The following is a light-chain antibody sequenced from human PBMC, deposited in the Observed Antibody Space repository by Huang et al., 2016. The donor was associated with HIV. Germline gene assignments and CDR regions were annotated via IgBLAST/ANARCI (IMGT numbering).Light chain of an antibody. CDR1: QSVSTN. Sequence: EIVMTKSPATLSVSPGERATLSCRASQSVSTNLAWYQQKPGQAPRLLIYDASTRATGIPARFSGSGSGTDFTLTISSLQSEDFAVYYCQQYNNWLALTFGGGTKVEIK. CDR3: QQYNNWLALT. CDR2: DAS. V-gene: IGKV3D-15*01. J-gene: IGKJ4*01.